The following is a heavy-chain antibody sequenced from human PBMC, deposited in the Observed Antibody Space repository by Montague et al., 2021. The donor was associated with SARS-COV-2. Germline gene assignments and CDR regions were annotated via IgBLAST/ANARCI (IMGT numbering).Heavy chain of an antibody. V-gene: IGHV4-4*02. J-gene: IGHJ6*02. Sequence: SETRSLTCAVSGGSISSSNWWSWVRQPPGKGLEWMGEIYHSGSTNYNPSLKSRVTISVDKSKNQLSLQLSSVTAADTAVYYCARVHPLWFVEILLDYYYYDGMDAGGQGTRVPVSS. CDR2: IYHSGST. CDR1: GGSISSSNW. D-gene: IGHD3-10*01. CDR3: ARVHPLWFVEILLDYYYYDGMDA.